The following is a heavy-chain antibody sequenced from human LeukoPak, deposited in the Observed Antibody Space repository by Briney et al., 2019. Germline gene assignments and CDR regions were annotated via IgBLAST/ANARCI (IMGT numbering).Heavy chain of an antibody. CDR1: GYTFTSYG. D-gene: IGHD3-3*01. V-gene: IGHV1-18*01. Sequence: ASVKVSCKSSGYTFTSYGISWVRQAPGQGLEWMGWISAYNGNTNYAQKLQGGVTMTTDTSTSTAYMELRSLGSDDTAVYYCARDSRESYDFWSGYRYDAFDIWGQGTMVTVSS. CDR3: ARDSRESYDFWSGYRYDAFDI. J-gene: IGHJ3*02. CDR2: ISAYNGNT.